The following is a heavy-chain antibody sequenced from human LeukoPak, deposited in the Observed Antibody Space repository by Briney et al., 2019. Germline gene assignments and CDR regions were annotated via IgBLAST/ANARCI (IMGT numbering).Heavy chain of an antibody. V-gene: IGHV4-39*01. CDR2: IYYSGST. J-gene: IGHJ3*02. CDR3: ARSDGYGLVGI. Sequence: SETLSLTCTVSGGSISSSSYDWSWIRQPPGKGLEWIGSIYYSGSTYYNPSLKSRVTISVDTSKNQFSLKLSSVTAADTAVYYCARSDGYGLVGIWGQGTMVTVSS. D-gene: IGHD3-10*01. CDR1: GGSISSSSYD.